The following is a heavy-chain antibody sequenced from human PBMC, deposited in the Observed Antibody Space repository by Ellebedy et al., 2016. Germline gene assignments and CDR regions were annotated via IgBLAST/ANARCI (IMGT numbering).Heavy chain of an antibody. D-gene: IGHD1-26*01. CDR3: ARAMTPIVGAQYYFDY. Sequence: SETLSLXXTVSGGSISSSSSYWGWIRQPPGKGLEWIGSIYYSGSTYYNPSLKSRVTISVDTSKNQFSLKLSSVTAADTAVYYCARAMTPIVGAQYYFDYWGQGTLVTVSS. J-gene: IGHJ4*02. CDR2: IYYSGST. V-gene: IGHV4-39*07. CDR1: GGSISSSSSY.